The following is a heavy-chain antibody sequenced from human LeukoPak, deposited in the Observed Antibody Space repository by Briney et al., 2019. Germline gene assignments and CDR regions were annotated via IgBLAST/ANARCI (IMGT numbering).Heavy chain of an antibody. J-gene: IGHJ6*03. CDR1: GFTFSSHA. Sequence: GGSLRLSCAASGFTFSSHAMSWVRQAPGKGLEWVSAISGSGGSTYYADSVKGRFTISRDNSKNTLYLQMNSLRAEDTAVYYCARQYSSSWYTRYYYYMDVWGKGTTVTVSS. CDR2: ISGSGGST. D-gene: IGHD6-13*01. CDR3: ARQYSSSWYTRYYYYMDV. V-gene: IGHV3-23*01.